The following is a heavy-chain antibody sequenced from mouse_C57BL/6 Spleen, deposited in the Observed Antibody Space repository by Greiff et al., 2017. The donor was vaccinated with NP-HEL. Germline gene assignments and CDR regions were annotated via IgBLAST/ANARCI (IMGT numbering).Heavy chain of an antibody. J-gene: IGHJ2*01. CDR1: GFTFSSYA. CDR2: ISDGGSYT. Sequence: EVQLVESGGGLVKPGGSLKLSCAASGFTFSSYAMSWVRQTPEKRLEWVATISDGGSYTYYPDNVKGRFTISRDNAKNNLYLQMSHLKSEETAMYYCARLIYYDYDGEVYYFDYWGQGTTLTVSS. CDR3: ARLIYYDYDGEVYYFDY. D-gene: IGHD2-4*01. V-gene: IGHV5-4*01.